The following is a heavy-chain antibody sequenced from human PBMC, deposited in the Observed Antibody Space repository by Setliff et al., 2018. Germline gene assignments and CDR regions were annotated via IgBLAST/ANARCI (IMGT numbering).Heavy chain of an antibody. CDR2: ISAYNGNT. D-gene: IGHD3-3*01. CDR3: ARDTYIGDFWSGYYIQGQFDP. CDR1: GYTFTGYY. V-gene: IGHV1-3*01. J-gene: IGHJ5*02. Sequence: ASVKVSCKASGYTFTGYYMHWVRQAPGQGLEWMGWISAYNGNTNYAQKFQGRVTITRDTSANTAYMELSSLRSEDTAVYYCARDTYIGDFWSGYYIQGQFDPWGQGTLVTAPQ.